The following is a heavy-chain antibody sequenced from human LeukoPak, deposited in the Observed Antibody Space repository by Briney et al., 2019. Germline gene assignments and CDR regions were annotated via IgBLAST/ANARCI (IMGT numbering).Heavy chain of an antibody. Sequence: GGSLRLSCAASGFTFSSYAMSWVRQAPGTGLEWVSAISGSGGSTYYADSVKGRFTISRDNSKNTLYLQMNSLRAEDTAVYYCAKDKRDSSGWYNWFDPWGQGTLVTVSS. CDR2: ISGSGGST. CDR1: GFTFSSYA. J-gene: IGHJ5*02. V-gene: IGHV3-23*01. D-gene: IGHD6-19*01. CDR3: AKDKRDSSGWYNWFDP.